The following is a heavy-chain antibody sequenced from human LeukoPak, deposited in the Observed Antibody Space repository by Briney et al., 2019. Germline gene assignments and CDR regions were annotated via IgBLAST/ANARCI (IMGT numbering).Heavy chain of an antibody. CDR1: GFTFSNAW. Sequence: GGSLRLSCAASGFTFSNAWMSWVRQAPGKGLEWVGRIKSETDGWTTDYAAPVKGRFTISRDDSKNTLYLQMNSLKTEDTAVYYCARDLYYDSSGYYQPLGGNLYYWGQGTLVTVSS. V-gene: IGHV3-15*01. D-gene: IGHD3-22*01. J-gene: IGHJ4*02. CDR3: ARDLYYDSSGYYQPLGGNLYY. CDR2: IKSETDGWTT.